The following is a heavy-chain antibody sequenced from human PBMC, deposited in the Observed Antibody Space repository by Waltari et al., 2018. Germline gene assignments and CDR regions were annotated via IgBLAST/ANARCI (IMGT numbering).Heavy chain of an antibody. V-gene: IGHV3-53*01. CDR3: ARDYDGYYFYYMDV. J-gene: IGHJ6*03. Sequence: EVQLVESGGGMKRPGGSLRLSCAASGFNVSVHQMSWVRQAPGKGLEWVSLIRSDGSTDHADSVKGRFTISRDDFRNTVYLQMNNVRVEDTAVYYCARDYDGYYFYYMDVWGSGTTVAVS. CDR2: IRSDGST. D-gene: IGHD3-10*01. CDR1: GFNVSVHQ.